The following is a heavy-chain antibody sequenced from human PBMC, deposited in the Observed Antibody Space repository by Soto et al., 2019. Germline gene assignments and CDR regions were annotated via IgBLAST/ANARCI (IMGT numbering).Heavy chain of an antibody. CDR3: AKREFGVLIVFDY. CDR1: GFTFSNSG. J-gene: IGHJ4*02. Sequence: AGSRRLSCAAAGFTFSNSGMHWVRQAPGNGLEWVGLILYDGSNRYYADSGKGRFTISRRNSKNMAFLQSSSLRAEDTAVYYCAKREFGVLIVFDYWGQGTQVTVSS. V-gene: IGHV3-30*18. CDR2: ILYDGSNR. D-gene: IGHD3-3*01.